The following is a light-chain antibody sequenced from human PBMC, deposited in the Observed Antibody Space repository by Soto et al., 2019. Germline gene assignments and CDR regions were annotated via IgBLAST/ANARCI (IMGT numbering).Light chain of an antibody. Sequence: IVLTQCPGTLSCAPGERATLSCRASQTGSNRHLARYQHKWGQAPRLLIYGVYTRASGTPDRFSGSGSGTEFTLTITRLEPEDSAVYFCQHYGYSQWTFGQGTKVDTK. J-gene: IGKJ1*01. CDR3: QHYGYSQWT. V-gene: IGKV3-20*01. CDR2: GVY. CDR1: QTGSNRH.